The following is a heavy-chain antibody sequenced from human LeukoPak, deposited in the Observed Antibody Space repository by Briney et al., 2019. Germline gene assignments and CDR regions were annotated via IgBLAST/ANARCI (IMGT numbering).Heavy chain of an antibody. D-gene: IGHD2-2*01. Sequence: SETLSLTCTVSGGFISSYYWSWIRQPPGKGLEWIGYIYYSGSTNYNPSLKSRVTISVDTSKNQFSLKLSSVTAADTAVYYCARASWSYGMDVWGKGTTVTVSS. J-gene: IGHJ6*04. CDR1: GGFISSYY. CDR3: ARASWSYGMDV. CDR2: IYYSGST. V-gene: IGHV4-59*01.